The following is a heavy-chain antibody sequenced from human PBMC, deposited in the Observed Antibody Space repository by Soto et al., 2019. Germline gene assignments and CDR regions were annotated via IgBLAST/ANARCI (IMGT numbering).Heavy chain of an antibody. CDR1: GFTFSSYA. V-gene: IGHV3-23*01. Sequence: PGGSLRLSCAASGFTFSSYAMRWVRQAPGKGLEWVSAISGSGGSTYYADSVKGRFTISRDNSKNTLYLQMNSLRAEDTAVYYCAKGIAAAGKGYYYYYYGMDVWGQGTTVTVSS. J-gene: IGHJ6*02. D-gene: IGHD6-13*01. CDR3: AKGIAAAGKGYYYYYYGMDV. CDR2: ISGSGGST.